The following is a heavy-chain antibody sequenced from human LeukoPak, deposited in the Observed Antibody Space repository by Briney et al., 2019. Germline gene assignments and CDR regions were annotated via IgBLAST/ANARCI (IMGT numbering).Heavy chain of an antibody. Sequence: ASVKVSCKASGYTFNTDYIQWGRQSPGQGLEWMGWISPKSRGTKYAQKFQGRVTMTTDRSSNTAYMEVSSLTSDATPVYYCTSVALFGCDSGWLSHFDPWGQGTLVPVSS. J-gene: IGHJ5*02. V-gene: IGHV1-2*02. CDR1: GYTFNTDY. CDR3: TSVALFGCDSGWLSHFDP. CDR2: ISPKSRGT. D-gene: IGHD6-19*01.